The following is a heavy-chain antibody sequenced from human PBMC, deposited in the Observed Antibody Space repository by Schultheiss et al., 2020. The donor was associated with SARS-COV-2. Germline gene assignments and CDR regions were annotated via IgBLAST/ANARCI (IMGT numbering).Heavy chain of an antibody. CDR3: ARAPVVVTHIFDY. CDR1: GGSINSAGNH. V-gene: IGHV4-31*03. D-gene: IGHD2-21*02. J-gene: IGHJ4*02. Sequence: SQTLSLTCTVSGGSINSAGNHWSWVRQNPGQGLEWIGYISNSGSTYYNPSLKSRLRISADTSKNQFSLELSSVTAADTAVYYCARAPVVVTHIFDYWGQGTLVTVSS. CDR2: ISNSGST.